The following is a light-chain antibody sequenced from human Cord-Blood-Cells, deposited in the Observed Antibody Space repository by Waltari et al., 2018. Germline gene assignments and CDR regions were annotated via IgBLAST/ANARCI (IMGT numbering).Light chain of an antibody. Sequence: DIVMTQSPDSLAVSLGERATIHCQSSQSVLYSSNNKNYLAWYQKKPGQPPKLLIYWASTRESGVPDRFSGSGSGTDVTLTISSLQAEDVAVYYCQQYYSTPLTFGGGTKVEIK. CDR1: QSVLYSSNNKNY. V-gene: IGKV4-1*01. CDR3: QQYYSTPLT. J-gene: IGKJ4*01. CDR2: WAS.